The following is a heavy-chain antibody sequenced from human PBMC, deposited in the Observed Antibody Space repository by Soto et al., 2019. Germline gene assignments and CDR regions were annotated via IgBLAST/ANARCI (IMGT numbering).Heavy chain of an antibody. V-gene: IGHV3-30-3*01. D-gene: IGHD6-13*01. CDR3: AREGKAAAGPLVYYYGMDV. J-gene: IGHJ6*01. CDR2: ISYDGSNK. Sequence: QVQLVESGGGVVQPGRSLRLSCAASGFTFSSYAMHWVRQAPGKGLEWVAVISYDGSNKYYADSVKGRFTISRDNSKNTLYLQMNSLRAEDTAVYYCAREGKAAAGPLVYYYGMDVW. CDR1: GFTFSSYA.